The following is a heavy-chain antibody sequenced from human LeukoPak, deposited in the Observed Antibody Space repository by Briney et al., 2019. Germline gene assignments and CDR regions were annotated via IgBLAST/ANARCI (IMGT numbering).Heavy chain of an antibody. V-gene: IGHV4-59*01. CDR2: IYYSGST. J-gene: IGHJ4*02. D-gene: IGHD3-22*01. CDR1: GGSISGYY. Sequence: ETXSLTCTVSGGSISGYYWSWLRLSPGKGLEWIGYIYYSGSTNYNPSLKSRVTMSIDTSKNQFSLNLSSVTAADTAVYYGARGKYYDSAGYYENYFDYWGQGTLVTVSS. CDR3: ARGKYYDSAGYYENYFDY.